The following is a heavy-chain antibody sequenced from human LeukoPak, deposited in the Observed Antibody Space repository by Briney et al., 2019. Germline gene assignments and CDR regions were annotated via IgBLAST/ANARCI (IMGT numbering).Heavy chain of an antibody. CDR1: GGSISGSSYY. V-gene: IGHV4-39*01. CDR2: IYYSGST. Sequence: PSETLSLTCTVSGGSISGSSYYWGWIRQPPGKGLEWIGSIYYSGSTYYNPSLKSRVTISVDTSKNQFSLKLSSVTAADTAVCYCARGPGIAAADHFDYWGQGTLVTVSS. D-gene: IGHD6-13*01. CDR3: ARGPGIAAADHFDY. J-gene: IGHJ4*02.